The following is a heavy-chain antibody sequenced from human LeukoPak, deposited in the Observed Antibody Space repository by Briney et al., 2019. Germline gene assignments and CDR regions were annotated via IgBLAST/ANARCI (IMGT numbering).Heavy chain of an antibody. V-gene: IGHV7-4-1*02. CDR3: ARGVSTNPFDY. D-gene: IGHD2-2*01. CDR2: INTNTGNP. CDR1: GYTFTSYG. J-gene: IGHJ4*02. Sequence: ASVKVSCKASGYTFTSYGISWVRQAPGQGLEWMGWINTNTGNPTYAQGFTGRFVFSLDTSVSTAYLQISSLKAEDTAVYCCARGVSTNPFDYWGQGTLVTVSS.